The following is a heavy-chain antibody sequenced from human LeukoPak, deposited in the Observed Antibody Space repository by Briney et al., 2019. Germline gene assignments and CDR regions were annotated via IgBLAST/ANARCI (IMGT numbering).Heavy chain of an antibody. V-gene: IGHV1-18*04. CDR3: ARDREGYEWAIDY. CDR1: GYTFSNYG. Sequence: ASVKVSCKTSGYTFSNYGLSWVRQAPGQELEWMGWINPYNGKTEYAQNYQGRVTMTTDTATNTAYMELKSLRSDDTAVYYCARDREGYEWAIDYWGQGTLVTVSS. CDR2: INPYNGKT. J-gene: IGHJ4*02. D-gene: IGHD5-12*01.